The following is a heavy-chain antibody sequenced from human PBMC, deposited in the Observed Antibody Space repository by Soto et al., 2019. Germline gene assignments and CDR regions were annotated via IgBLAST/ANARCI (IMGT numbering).Heavy chain of an antibody. CDR2: IYYSGST. Sequence: SETLSLTCTVSGGSIRSSTYYWGWIRQPPGKGLEWIGTIYYSGSTYYNPSLKSRVTISVDTSKNQFSLKLTSVTAADTAVYYCARHSMGGYCSGGSCYPFDYWGQGTLVTVS. V-gene: IGHV4-39*01. CDR1: GGSIRSSTYY. CDR3: ARHSMGGYCSGGSCYPFDY. J-gene: IGHJ4*02. D-gene: IGHD2-15*01.